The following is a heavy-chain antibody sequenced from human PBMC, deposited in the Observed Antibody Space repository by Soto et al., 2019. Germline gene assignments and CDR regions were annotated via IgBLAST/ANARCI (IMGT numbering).Heavy chain of an antibody. CDR2: IYYSGST. Sequence: SETLSLTCTVSGGSISSSSYYWGWIRQPPGKGLEWIGSIYYSGSTYYNPSLKSRVTISVDTSKNQFSLKLSSVTAADTAVYYCARQAHSRWLPQSPFDYWGQGTLVTVSS. CDR3: ARQAHSRWLPQSPFDY. V-gene: IGHV4-39*01. CDR1: GGSISSSSYY. D-gene: IGHD5-12*01. J-gene: IGHJ4*02.